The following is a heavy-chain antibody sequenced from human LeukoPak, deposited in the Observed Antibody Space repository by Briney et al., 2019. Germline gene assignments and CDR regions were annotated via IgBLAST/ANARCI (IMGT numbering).Heavy chain of an antibody. CDR2: IIPILGIA. V-gene: IGHV1-69*04. J-gene: IGHJ4*02. D-gene: IGHD3-22*01. Sequence: ASVKVSCKASGGTFSSYAISWVRQAPGQGLEWMGRIIPILGIANYAQKFQGRVTITADKSTSTAYMELSSLRSEDTAVYYCARVDSSGYYGNSFDYWGQGTLVIVSS. CDR1: GGTFSSYA. CDR3: ARVDSSGYYGNSFDY.